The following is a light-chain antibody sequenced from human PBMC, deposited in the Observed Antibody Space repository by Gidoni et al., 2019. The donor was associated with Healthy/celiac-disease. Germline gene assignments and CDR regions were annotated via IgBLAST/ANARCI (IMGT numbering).Light chain of an antibody. CDR1: QSISSY. Sequence: DIKLTQSPSSLSASVGDRVTITCRASQSISSYLNWYQQKPGQAPKLLIYAASSLQSGVPSRFSGSGSGTDFTLTISSLQPEDFATYYCQQDNSTLTFXGXTKVEIK. CDR3: QQDNSTLT. J-gene: IGKJ4*01. V-gene: IGKV1-39*01. CDR2: AAS.